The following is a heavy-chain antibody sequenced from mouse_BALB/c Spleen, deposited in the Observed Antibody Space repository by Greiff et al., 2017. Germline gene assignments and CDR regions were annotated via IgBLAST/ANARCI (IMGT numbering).Heavy chain of an antibody. CDR1: GYTFTSYT. CDR2: INPSSGYT. D-gene: IGHD2-4*01. CDR3: ARDYDYGYYAMDY. V-gene: IGHV1-4*01. Sequence: VQLQQSGAELARPGASVKMSCKASGYTFTSYTMHWVKQRPGQGLEWIGYINPSSGYTNYNQKFKDKATLTADKSSSTAYMQLSSLTSEDSAVYYCARDYDYGYYAMDYWGQGTSVTVSS. J-gene: IGHJ4*01.